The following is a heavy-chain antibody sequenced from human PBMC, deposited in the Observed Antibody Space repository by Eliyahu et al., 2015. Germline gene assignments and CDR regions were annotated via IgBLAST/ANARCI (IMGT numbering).Heavy chain of an antibody. CDR2: LWYDGSTT. CDR3: VRESRDGFEDS. Sequence: QVQLVESGGDVVQPGRSLRLSCAASGFTINKXVMHXXRQPPXXGLXWVAVLWYDGSTTYYAESVKGRFTISRDGSKNTLLLQMNTLRVEDTAVYYCVRESRDGFEDSWGQGTLVTVSA. D-gene: IGHD5-24*01. CDR1: GFTINKXV. J-gene: IGHJ4*02. V-gene: IGHV3-33*01.